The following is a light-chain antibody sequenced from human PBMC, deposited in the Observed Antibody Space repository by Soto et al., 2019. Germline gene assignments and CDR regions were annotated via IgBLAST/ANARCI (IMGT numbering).Light chain of an antibody. CDR2: GAS. Sequence: EIVLTQSPDTLSLSPGERATLSCRASQSVNNKFLAWYQQKPGQAPRILMYGASNRATGIPARFSGSGSGTDFTLTISSLEPEDFAVYYCQQRSNWPPITFGQGTRLEI. CDR3: QQRSNWPPIT. J-gene: IGKJ5*01. V-gene: IGKV3-11*01. CDR1: QSVNNKF.